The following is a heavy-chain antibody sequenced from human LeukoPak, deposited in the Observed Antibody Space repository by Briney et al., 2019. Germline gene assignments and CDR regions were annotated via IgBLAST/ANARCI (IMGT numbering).Heavy chain of an antibody. CDR1: GGSFSGYY. J-gene: IGHJ6*03. CDR2: INHSGRT. Sequence: PSETLSLTCAVYGGSFSGYYWSWIRQPPGKGLEWIGEINHSGRTNYNPSLKSRVTISVDTSKNQFSLKLSSVTAADTAVYYCASSGCSSTSCYRVGYYYYYMDVWGKGTTVTVSS. V-gene: IGHV4-34*01. D-gene: IGHD2-2*02. CDR3: ASSGCSSTSCYRVGYYYYYMDV.